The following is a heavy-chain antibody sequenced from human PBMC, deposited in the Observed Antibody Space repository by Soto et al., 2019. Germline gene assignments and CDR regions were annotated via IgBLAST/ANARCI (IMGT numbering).Heavy chain of an antibody. D-gene: IGHD6-19*01. Sequence: GGSLRPSCPASGFTFSNAWLSWGRKAPGKGLEWVGRIKSKTDGGSTDYAAPVKGRFTISRDDSKNTLYLQMNSLKTEDTAVYYCTASAVAGLGGYFDYWGQGTLVTVSS. J-gene: IGHJ4*02. CDR2: IKSKTDGGST. CDR1: GFTFSNAW. CDR3: TASAVAGLGGYFDY. V-gene: IGHV3-15*01.